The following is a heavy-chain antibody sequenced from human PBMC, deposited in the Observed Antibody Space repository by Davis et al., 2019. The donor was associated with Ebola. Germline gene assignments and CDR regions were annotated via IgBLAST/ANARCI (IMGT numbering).Heavy chain of an antibody. D-gene: IGHD5-18*01. V-gene: IGHV3-72*01. CDR1: GFTFSDQY. J-gene: IGHJ4*02. CDR2: SRNRVYDHST. CDR3: SRDSRKYSFDY. Sequence: PGGSLRLSCAVSGFTFSDQYLDWVRQAPGKGLEWVARSRNRVYDHSTEYAPSVKGRFTISRDDSQNTLYLQMNSLQTEDTAVYYCSRDSRKYSFDYWGQGILVTVSS.